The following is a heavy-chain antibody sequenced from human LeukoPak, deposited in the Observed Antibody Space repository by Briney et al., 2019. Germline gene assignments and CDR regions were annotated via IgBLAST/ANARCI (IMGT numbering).Heavy chain of an antibody. J-gene: IGHJ1*01. V-gene: IGHV3-48*03. CDR1: GFTFSSYE. CDR2: IGSSGTTI. CDR3: ARDRRLHH. Sequence: GGSLRLCCEVSGFTFSSYEMNWVRQAPGKGLEWVSYIGSSGTTIDYADSVKGRFTISRDNAKDSLYLQMDSLRADDTAVYYCARDRRLHHWGQGTLVTVSS.